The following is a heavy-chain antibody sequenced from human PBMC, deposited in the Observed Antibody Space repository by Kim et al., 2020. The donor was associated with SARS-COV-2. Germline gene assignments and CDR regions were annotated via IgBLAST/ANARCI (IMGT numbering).Heavy chain of an antibody. CDR3: ANGDIVLMVYVT. D-gene: IGHD2-8*01. V-gene: IGHV3-11*03. Sequence: GGSLRLSCAASGFTFSDYYMTWIRQAPGKGLEWISDISSSGSYTKYADSVKGRFTISRDNAKNSLSLQMNSLRAEDTAVYYCANGDIVLMVYVTWGQGTLATVPS. J-gene: IGHJ4*02. CDR2: ISSSGSYT. CDR1: GFTFSDYY.